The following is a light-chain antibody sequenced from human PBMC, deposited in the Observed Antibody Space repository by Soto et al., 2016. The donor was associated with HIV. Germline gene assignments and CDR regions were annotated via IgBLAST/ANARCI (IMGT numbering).Light chain of an antibody. CDR3: MQHAHWPWS. V-gene: IGKV2D-30*01. CDR1: QSLVYSDGNTY. Sequence: VVLTQSPVSLPVTLGQSASISCKANQSLVYSDGNTYLNWFQQRPGQSPRRLIYKVSNWDSGVPHRFSGSGSGTDFTLKLSRVEADDVGVYYCMQHAHWPWSFGQGTKVEI. J-gene: IGKJ1*01. CDR2: KVS.